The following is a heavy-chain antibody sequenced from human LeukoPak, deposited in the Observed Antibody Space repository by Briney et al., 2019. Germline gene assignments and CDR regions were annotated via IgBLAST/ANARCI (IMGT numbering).Heavy chain of an antibody. V-gene: IGHV3-13*05. CDR2: IGTAGDP. D-gene: IGHD6-19*01. J-gene: IGHJ5*02. CDR3: ARGAMYSSGWYWFDP. CDR1: EYTFSSYD. Sequence: GGSLRLSCAASEYTFSSYDMHWVRQATGKGLEWVSAIGTAGDPYYPGSVKGRFTISRENAKNSLYLQMNSLRAGDTAVYYCARGAMYSSGWYWFDPWGQGTLVTVSS.